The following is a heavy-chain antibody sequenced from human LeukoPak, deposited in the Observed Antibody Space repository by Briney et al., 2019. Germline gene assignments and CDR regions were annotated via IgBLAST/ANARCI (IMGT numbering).Heavy chain of an antibody. D-gene: IGHD3-10*01. CDR1: GFTFSSYW. V-gene: IGHV3-7*01. J-gene: IGHJ4*02. CDR3: ARDAYYGSDSGDFDY. Sequence: GGSLRLSCAASGFTFSSYWMSWVRQAPGKGLEWVANIKQDGSEKYYVDSVKGRFTISRDNAKNSLYLQMNSLRAEDTAVYYCARDAYYGSDSGDFDYWGQGTLVTVSS. CDR2: IKQDGSEK.